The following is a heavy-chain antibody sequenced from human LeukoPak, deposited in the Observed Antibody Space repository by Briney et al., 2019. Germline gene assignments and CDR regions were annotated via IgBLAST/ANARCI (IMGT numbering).Heavy chain of an antibody. V-gene: IGHV1-2*02. D-gene: IGHD1-26*01. CDR3: ARGGRAAEYFQH. J-gene: IGHJ1*01. CDR2: INPNTGGT. CDR1: GYTFTGYY. Sequence: GASVKVSCKASGYTFTGYYMHWVRQAPGQGLEWMGWINPNTGGTHYPQKFQGRVTMTRDTSISTVYMELTSLTSDDTAVYYCARGGRAAEYFQHWGQGTLVTVSS.